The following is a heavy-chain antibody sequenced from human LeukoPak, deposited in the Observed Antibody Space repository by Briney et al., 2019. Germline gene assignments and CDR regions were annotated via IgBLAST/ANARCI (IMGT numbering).Heavy chain of an antibody. Sequence: GGSLRPSCAVSGFTVSSNEMTWVRQAPGKGQEWVSYISGASTFYADSRKGRFTISRDNSKNTLHLQMNSLRAEDTAVYYCASRGGYSGRNRLSRGWFDPWGQGTLVTVSS. V-gene: IGHV3-38-3*01. CDR3: ASRGGYSGRNRLSRGWFDP. CDR2: ISGAST. D-gene: IGHD5-12*01. J-gene: IGHJ5*02. CDR1: GFTVSSNE.